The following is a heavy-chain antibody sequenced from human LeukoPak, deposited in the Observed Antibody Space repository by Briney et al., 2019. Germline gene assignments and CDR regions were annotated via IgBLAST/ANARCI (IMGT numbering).Heavy chain of an antibody. CDR2: INPDGSQK. CDR1: GFTFSGYW. V-gene: IGHV3-7*03. Sequence: GGSLRLSCAASGFTFSGYWMTWARQAPGKGLEWVANINPDGSQKYYVDSVKGRFTISRDNAKNSLYLQMNSLRVEETAVYYCATPLDYYDSSGYHQGGDWGQGTLVTVSS. D-gene: IGHD3-22*01. CDR3: ATPLDYYDSSGYHQGGD. J-gene: IGHJ4*02.